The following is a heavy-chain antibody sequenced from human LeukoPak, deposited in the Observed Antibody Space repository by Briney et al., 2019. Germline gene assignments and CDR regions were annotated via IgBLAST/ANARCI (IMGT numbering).Heavy chain of an antibody. J-gene: IGHJ4*02. CDR1: GFTFSSYA. CDR2: ISGSGGST. V-gene: IGHV3-23*01. Sequence: RSGGSLRLSCAASGFTFSSYAMSWVRQAPGKGLEWVSAISGSGGSTYYADSVKGRFTISRDNSKNTLYLQMNSLRAEDTAVYYCAKDPRSSGWPYFDYWGQGTLVTVSS. D-gene: IGHD6-19*01. CDR3: AKDPRSSGWPYFDY.